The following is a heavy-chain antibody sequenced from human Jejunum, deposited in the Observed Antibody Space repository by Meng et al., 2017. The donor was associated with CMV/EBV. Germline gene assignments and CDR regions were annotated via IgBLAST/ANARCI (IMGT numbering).Heavy chain of an antibody. CDR2: VNTNAGNP. J-gene: IGHJ4*02. CDR3: AREATWGSYPFDY. Sequence: CKPSGSPFPTSPVNWVRQAPGQGLEWLGWVNTNAGNPTYGQDFKGRFVFSLDTSVSTAYLQISSLGPDDTAIYYCAREATWGSYPFDYWGQGTLVTVSS. D-gene: IGHD3-16*01. V-gene: IGHV7-4-1*02. CDR1: GSPFPTSP.